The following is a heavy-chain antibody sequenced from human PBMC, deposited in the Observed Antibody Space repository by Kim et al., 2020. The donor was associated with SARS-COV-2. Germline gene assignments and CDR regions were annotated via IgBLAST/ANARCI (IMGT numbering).Heavy chain of an antibody. CDR2: MLYTGNT. J-gene: IGHJ4*02. Sequence: SETPVPHLRCLCASMISTTYYWGWVRQPPGKGLEWIGSMLYTGNTYYNPSLQSRLTISIDTSKNQFSLELRSTTAADTAVYYCTRQAVSGYDWGQGTLVTVSS. CDR3: TRQAVSGYD. V-gene: IGHV4-39*01. CDR1: ASMISTTYY. D-gene: IGHD6-13*01.